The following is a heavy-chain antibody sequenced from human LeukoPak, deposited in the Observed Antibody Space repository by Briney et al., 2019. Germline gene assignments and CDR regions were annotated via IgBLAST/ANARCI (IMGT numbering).Heavy chain of an antibody. CDR1: GGSISSGGYY. CDR3: ARADITNYYDTWFDP. D-gene: IGHD3-22*01. CDR2: IYYSGST. J-gene: IGHJ5*02. V-gene: IGHV4-31*03. Sequence: SQTLSLTCTVSGGSISSGGYYWSWIRQHPGKGLEWIGYIYYSGSTYYNPSLKSRVTISVDTSKHQFSLKLSSVTAADTAVYYCARADITNYYDTWFDPWGQGTLVTVSS.